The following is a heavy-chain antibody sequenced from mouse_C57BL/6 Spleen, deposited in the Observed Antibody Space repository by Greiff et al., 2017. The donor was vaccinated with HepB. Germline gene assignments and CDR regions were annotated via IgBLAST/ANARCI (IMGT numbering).Heavy chain of an antibody. Sequence: QVQLQQSGPELVKPGASVKISCKASVYAFSSSWVNWVKQRPGKGLEWIGQIYPGDGDTNYNGKVKGKATLAADKSSSTAYMQFSSLTAEDSAVDCWARDRSGKAYWDEGNLVTVSA. CDR2: IYPGDGDT. D-gene: IGHD3-2*01. CDR1: VYAFSSSW. J-gene: IGHJ3*01. V-gene: IGHV1-82*01. CDR3: ARDRSGKAY.